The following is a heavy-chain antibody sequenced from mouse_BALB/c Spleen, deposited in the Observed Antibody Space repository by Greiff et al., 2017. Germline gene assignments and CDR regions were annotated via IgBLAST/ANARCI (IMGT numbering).Heavy chain of an antibody. Sequence: EVQRVESGGGLVKPGGSLKLSCAASGFTFSDYYMYWVRQTPEKRLEWVATISDGGSYTYYPDSVKGRFTISRDNAKNNLYLQMSSLKSEDTAMYYCARDPWDYWGQGTTLTVSS. J-gene: IGHJ2*01. V-gene: IGHV5-4*02. CDR1: GFTFSDYY. CDR2: ISDGGSYT. CDR3: ARDPWDY.